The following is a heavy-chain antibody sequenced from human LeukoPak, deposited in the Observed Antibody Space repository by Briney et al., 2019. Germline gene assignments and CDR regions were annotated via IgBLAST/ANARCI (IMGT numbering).Heavy chain of an antibody. V-gene: IGHV3-53*01. CDR2: IYSGGST. Sequence: GRSLRLSCAASGFTVSSNYMSWVRQAPGKGLEWVSVIYSGGSTYYADSVKGRFTISRDNSKNTLYLQMNSLRAEDTAVYYCARPIGIQLYYGMDVWGQGTTVTVSS. D-gene: IGHD5-18*01. J-gene: IGHJ6*02. CDR3: ARPIGIQLYYGMDV. CDR1: GFTVSSNY.